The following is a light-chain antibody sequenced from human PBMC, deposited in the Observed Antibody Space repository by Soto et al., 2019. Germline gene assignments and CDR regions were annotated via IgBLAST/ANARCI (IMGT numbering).Light chain of an antibody. V-gene: IGLV1-47*01. Sequence: QAVVTQPPSASGAPGQRVTISCSGSSSNIGSYYVYWYQQFPGTAPKLLIYKNNQRPSGVPDRFSGSKSGTSASLAISGLRSEDEANYYCAAWDDSLTVLFGGGTKLTVL. CDR1: SSNIGSYY. CDR3: AAWDDSLTVL. CDR2: KNN. J-gene: IGLJ2*01.